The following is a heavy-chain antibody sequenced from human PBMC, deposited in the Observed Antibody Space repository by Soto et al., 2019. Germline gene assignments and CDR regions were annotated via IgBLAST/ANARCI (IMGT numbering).Heavy chain of an antibody. J-gene: IGHJ3*02. CDR3: ASSGGKSPLGAFDI. CDR2: IYYSGST. Sequence: QVQLQESDPGLVKPSETLSLTCTVSGGSISSYYWSWIRQPPGKGLEWIGYIYYSGSTNYNPSLKGRVTLAGRTSKNQFSLKLSSVTAADTAVYYCASSGGKSPLGAFDIWGQGTMVTVSS. D-gene: IGHD3-16*01. V-gene: IGHV4-59*01. CDR1: GGSISSYY.